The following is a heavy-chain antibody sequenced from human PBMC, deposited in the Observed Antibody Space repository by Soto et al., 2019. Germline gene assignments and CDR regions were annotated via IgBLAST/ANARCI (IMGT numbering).Heavy chain of an antibody. CDR3: ARDPWAADY. J-gene: IGHJ4*02. CDR2: IYSGGST. D-gene: IGHD3-16*01. V-gene: IGHV3-66*01. CDR1: GFTVSTKY. Sequence: EVQLVESGGGLVQPGGSLRLSCEASGFTVSTKYMRWVRQSPGKGLEWVSVIYSGGSTFYADSVRGRFTISRDNSKNTVNLQMNSLRAEDTAVYYCARDPWAADYWGQGTLVTVSS.